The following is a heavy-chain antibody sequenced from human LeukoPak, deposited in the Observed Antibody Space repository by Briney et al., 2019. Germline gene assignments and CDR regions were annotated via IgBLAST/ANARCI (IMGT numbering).Heavy chain of an antibody. D-gene: IGHD6-6*01. J-gene: IGHJ3*02. CDR3: ARERIPYSSSPGAFDI. CDR2: IYYSGST. V-gene: IGHV4-59*01. Sequence: PSETLSLTCTVSGGSISSYYWSWIRQPPGKGLEWIGYIYYSGSTSYNPSLKSRVTISVDTSKNQFSLKLSSVTAADTAVYYCARERIPYSSSPGAFDIWGQGTMVTVSS. CDR1: GGSISSYY.